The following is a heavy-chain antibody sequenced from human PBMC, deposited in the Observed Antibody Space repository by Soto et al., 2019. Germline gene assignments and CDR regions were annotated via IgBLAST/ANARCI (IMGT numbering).Heavy chain of an antibody. CDR1: GGTFSSYA. J-gene: IGHJ3*02. Sequence: GASVKVSCKASGGTFSSYAISWVRQAPGQGLEWMGGIIPIFGTANYAQKFQGRVTITADESTSTAYMELSSLRSEDTAVYYCARGSQNSLNYYDSSGYYYADDAFDIWGQGTMVTVSS. V-gene: IGHV1-69*13. CDR3: ARGSQNSLNYYDSSGYYYADDAFDI. D-gene: IGHD3-22*01. CDR2: IIPIFGTA.